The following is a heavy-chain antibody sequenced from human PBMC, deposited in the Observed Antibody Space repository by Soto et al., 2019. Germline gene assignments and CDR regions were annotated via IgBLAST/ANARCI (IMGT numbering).Heavy chain of an antibody. CDR2: ISTKNGHT. J-gene: IGHJ5*02. V-gene: IGHV1-18*01. Sequence: QVQLVQSGAEVKKSGASVKVSCKASGYTFLTYDISWVRQAPGQGLEWMGWISTKNGHTNYSQNLQSRATMTTDTSTNTAYLKLRNLRSDDTAVYFCARDHFPWFDPWGQGTLVNVSS. CDR3: ARDHFPWFDP. CDR1: GYTFLTYD. D-gene: IGHD3-3*02.